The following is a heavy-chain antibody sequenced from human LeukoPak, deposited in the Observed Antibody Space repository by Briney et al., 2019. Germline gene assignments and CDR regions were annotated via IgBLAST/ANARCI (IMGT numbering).Heavy chain of an antibody. V-gene: IGHV3-7*01. J-gene: IGHJ4*02. CDR2: IKQDGSEK. D-gene: IGHD2-15*01. Sequence: GGSLRLSCAASGFTFSNYWMGWVRQAPGKGLEWVANIKQDGSEKRYVDPVKGRFTISRDNAKNSLYLQMNSLRAEDTAVYYCARDKDIVVVVAAVSPFFDYWGQGTLVTVSS. CDR1: GFTFSNYW. CDR3: ARDKDIVVVVAAVSPFFDY.